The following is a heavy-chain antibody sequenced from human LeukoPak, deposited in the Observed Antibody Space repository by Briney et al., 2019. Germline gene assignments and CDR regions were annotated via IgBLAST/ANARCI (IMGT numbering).Heavy chain of an antibody. J-gene: IGHJ3*02. V-gene: IGHV4-61*08. Sequence: SETLSLTCTVSGGSVSSGDYYWSWIRQPPGKGLEWVGYIYYSGNTNYNPSLKSRVTISVDTSKNQFSLKVSSVTAADTAVYYCARDSYGPRGDAFDIWGQGTMVTVSS. D-gene: IGHD3-16*01. CDR2: IYYSGNT. CDR3: ARDSYGPRGDAFDI. CDR1: GGSVSSGDYY.